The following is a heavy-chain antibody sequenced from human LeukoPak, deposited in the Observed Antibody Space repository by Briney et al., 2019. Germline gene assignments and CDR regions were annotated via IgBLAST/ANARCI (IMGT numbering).Heavy chain of an antibody. CDR1: GYTFTSFY. CDR2: INPSGGST. V-gene: IGHV1-46*01. Sequence: ASVKVSCKASGYTFTSFYMHWVRQAPGQGLEWMGLINPSGGSTNYPQKFQGRVTMTRDTSTSAVYMELSSLRSEDTAVYYCASYHIVGANYFDYWGQGTLVTVSP. D-gene: IGHD1-14*01. CDR3: ASYHIVGANYFDY. J-gene: IGHJ4*02.